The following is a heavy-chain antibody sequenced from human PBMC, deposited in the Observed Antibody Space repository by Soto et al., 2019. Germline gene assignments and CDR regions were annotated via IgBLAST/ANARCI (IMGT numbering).Heavy chain of an antibody. V-gene: IGHV1-3*01. CDR1: GYTFTSYA. CDR3: AIITGYFAPAY. CDR2: INAAKGNT. J-gene: IGHJ4*02. Sequence: QVQLVQSGAEVKKPGASVKVSCKASGYTFTSYAMHWVRQAPGQRLEWMGWINAAKGNTKHSQKFQGTVTITRATSASTAYMELSRLRSQHTAVYYCAIITGYFAPAYCGQQTLVTVSS. D-gene: IGHD3-9*01.